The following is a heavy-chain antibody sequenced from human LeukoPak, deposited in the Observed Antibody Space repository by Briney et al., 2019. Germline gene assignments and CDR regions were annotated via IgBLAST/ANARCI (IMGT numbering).Heavy chain of an antibody. CDR3: ARGRGSPDY. CDR2: IYYSGST. CDR1: GGSIDSYY. V-gene: IGHV4-59*01. Sequence: SETLSLTCTVSGGSIDSYYWSWIRQPPGKGLEWIGYIYYSGSTNYNPSLKSRVTISVDTSKNQFSLKSSSVTAADTALYYCARGRGSPDYWGQGSLVTVSA. J-gene: IGHJ4*02. D-gene: IGHD6-13*01.